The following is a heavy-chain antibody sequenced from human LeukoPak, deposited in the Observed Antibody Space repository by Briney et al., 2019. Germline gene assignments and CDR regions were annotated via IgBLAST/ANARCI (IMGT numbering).Heavy chain of an antibody. J-gene: IGHJ2*01. Sequence: GGSLRLSCAVSGFSFTNYWMHWVRQDPGKGLVWVSYISSDGSVTKYADSVKGRFTISRDSSKNTLFLHMNTLRAEDTTIYYCAKDRTVGASYWYFDLWGRGTLVTVSS. CDR1: GFSFTNYW. CDR3: AKDRTVGASYWYFDL. D-gene: IGHD1-26*01. V-gene: IGHV3-74*03. CDR2: ISSDGSVT.